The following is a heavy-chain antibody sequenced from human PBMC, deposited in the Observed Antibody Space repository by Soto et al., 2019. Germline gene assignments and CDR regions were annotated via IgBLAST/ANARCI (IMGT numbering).Heavy chain of an antibody. Sequence: QVQLHESGPGLVKPSGTLSLTCAVSGGSISSSNWWSWVRQPPGTGLERIGEIYHSGSTNYNPSLKSRVTISVDKSKIQFSLKLSSVTAADTAVYYCARSPPYYYDSGGAFDIWGQGTMVTVSS. J-gene: IGHJ3*02. CDR1: GGSISSSNW. D-gene: IGHD3-22*01. CDR3: ARSPPYYYDSGGAFDI. CDR2: IYHSGST. V-gene: IGHV4-4*02.